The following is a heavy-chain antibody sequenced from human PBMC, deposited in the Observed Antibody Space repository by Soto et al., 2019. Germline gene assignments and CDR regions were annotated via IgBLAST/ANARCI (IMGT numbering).Heavy chain of an antibody. J-gene: IGHJ6*02. CDR3: ARDLPGGSNGMDV. CDR1: GGSVSNVNYY. Sequence: QVQLHQSGPGLVKPSESLSLTCTVSGGSVSNVNYYWSWIRQPPGKGLEWIAYFYYSGSTKYNPTLKSRVTISVDRSKNQFYLKLTSVSEADTAVYYCARDLPGGSNGMDVWGQGTTVTVSS. CDR2: FYYSGST. V-gene: IGHV4-61*01. D-gene: IGHD3-10*01.